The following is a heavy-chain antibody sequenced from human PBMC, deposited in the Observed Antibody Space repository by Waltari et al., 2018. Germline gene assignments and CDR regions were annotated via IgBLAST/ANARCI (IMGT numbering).Heavy chain of an antibody. V-gene: IGHV3-7*01. CDR3: ARAYSRERVGATYFDY. Sequence: EVQLVESGGGLVQPGGSLRLSCAASGFTFSSYWMSWVRQAPGKGLEWVANIKQDGSEKYYVDSVKGRFTISRDNAKNSLCLQMNSLRAEDTAVYYCARAYSRERVGATYFDYWGQGTLVTVSS. J-gene: IGHJ4*02. CDR1: GFTFSSYW. CDR2: IKQDGSEK. D-gene: IGHD1-26*01.